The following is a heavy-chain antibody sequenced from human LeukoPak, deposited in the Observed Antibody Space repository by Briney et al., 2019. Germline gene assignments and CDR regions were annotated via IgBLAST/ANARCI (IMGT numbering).Heavy chain of an antibody. D-gene: IGHD3-9*01. V-gene: IGHV3-11*04. CDR1: GFMFSDYY. CDR2: ISNDSVDN. Sequence: GGSLRLSCVGSGFMFSDYYMSWMRQAPGKGLEWVSYISNDSVDNYYVDSVRGRFTMFRVNAKKSMYLQMSGLRVEDSAVYYCARRDWVSGAVRAFDIWGQGTMVTVSS. CDR3: ARRDWVSGAVRAFDI. J-gene: IGHJ3*02.